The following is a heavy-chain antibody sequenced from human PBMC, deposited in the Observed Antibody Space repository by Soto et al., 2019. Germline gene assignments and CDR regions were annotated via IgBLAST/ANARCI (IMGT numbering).Heavy chain of an antibody. J-gene: IGHJ6*02. V-gene: IGHV3-23*01. Sequence: GGSLRLSCAASGFTFSSYAMSWVRQAPGKGLEWVSAISGSGGSTYYADSVKGRFTISRDNSKNTLYLQMNSLRAEDTAVYYCAKPIRQTYYYDSSGYEGMDVWGQGTMVTVSS. CDR3: AKPIRQTYYYDSSGYEGMDV. CDR2: ISGSGGST. CDR1: GFTFSSYA. D-gene: IGHD3-22*01.